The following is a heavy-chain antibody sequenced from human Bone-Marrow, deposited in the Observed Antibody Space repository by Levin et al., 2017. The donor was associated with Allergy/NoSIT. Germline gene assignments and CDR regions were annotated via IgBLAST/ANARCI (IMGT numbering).Heavy chain of an antibody. V-gene: IGHV2-70*11. CDR1: GFSLSPSGMC. J-gene: IGHJ3*02. CDR3: ARTAQDLRWAAFDI. D-gene: IGHD5-12*01. CDR2: IDWDDDK. Sequence: GSGPTLVKPTQTLTLTCTFSGFSLSPSGMCVSWIRQPPGKALEWLARIDWDDDKYYSTSLKTRLTISKDTSKNQVVLTMTNMDPVDTATYYCARTAQDLRWAAFDIWGQGTMVTVSS.